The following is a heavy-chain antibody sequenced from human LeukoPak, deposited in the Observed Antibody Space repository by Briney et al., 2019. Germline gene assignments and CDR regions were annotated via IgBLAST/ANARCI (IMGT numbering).Heavy chain of an antibody. Sequence: SETLSLTCAVYGGSFSGYYWSWIRQPPGKGLEWIGEINHSGSTNYNPSLKSRVTISVDTSKNQFSLKLSSVTAADTAVYYCAXGGSRTHSSSGWYPLDYWGQGTLVTVSS. D-gene: IGHD6-19*01. CDR2: INHSGST. CDR3: AXGGSRTHSSSGWYPLDY. J-gene: IGHJ4*02. CDR1: GGSFSGYY. V-gene: IGHV4-34*01.